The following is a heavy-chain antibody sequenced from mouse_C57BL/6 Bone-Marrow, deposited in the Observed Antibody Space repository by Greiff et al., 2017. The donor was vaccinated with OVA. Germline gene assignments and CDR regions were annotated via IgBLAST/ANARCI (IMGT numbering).Heavy chain of an antibody. V-gene: IGHV5-17*01. D-gene: IGHD1-1*01. CDR1: GFTFSDYG. J-gene: IGHJ3*01. CDR2: ISSGSSTI. Sequence: EVKLMESGGGLVKPGGSLKLSCAASGFTFSDYGMHWVRQAPEKGLEWVAYISSGSSTIYYADTVKGRFTISRDNAKNTLFLQMTSLRSEDTAMYYCASRYYYGSSFAYWGQGTLVTVSA. CDR3: ASRYYYGSSFAY.